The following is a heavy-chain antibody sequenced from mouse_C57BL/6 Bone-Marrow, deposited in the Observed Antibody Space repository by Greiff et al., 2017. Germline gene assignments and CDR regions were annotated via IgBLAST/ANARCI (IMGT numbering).Heavy chain of an antibody. D-gene: IGHD1-1*01. CDR2: ISDGGSYT. Sequence: DVKLVESGGGLVKPGGSLKLSCAASGFTFSSYALSWVRQTPEQRLEWVATISDGGSYTYYPDNVKGRFTISRDNAKNNLYLQMSHLMSEDTAMYYCAITTVGHYWGQGTTLTVSS. CDR3: AITTVGHY. V-gene: IGHV5-4*03. J-gene: IGHJ2*01. CDR1: GFTFSSYA.